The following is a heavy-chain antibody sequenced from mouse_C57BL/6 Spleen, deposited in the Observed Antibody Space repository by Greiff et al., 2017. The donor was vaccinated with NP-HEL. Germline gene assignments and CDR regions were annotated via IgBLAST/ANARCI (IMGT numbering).Heavy chain of an antibody. CDR2: IHPNSGST. D-gene: IGHD3-2*02. J-gene: IGHJ4*01. Sequence: QVQLQQSGAELVKPGASVKLSCKASGYTFTSYWMHWVKQRPGQGLEWIGMIHPNSGSTNYNEKFKSKATLTVDKSSSTAYMQLSSLTSEDSAVYYCARGGLRLRAMDYWGQGTSVTVSS. CDR1: GYTFTSYW. CDR3: ARGGLRLRAMDY. V-gene: IGHV1-64*01.